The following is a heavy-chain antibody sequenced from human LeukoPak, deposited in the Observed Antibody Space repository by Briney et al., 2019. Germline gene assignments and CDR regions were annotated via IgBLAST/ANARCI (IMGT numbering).Heavy chain of an antibody. Sequence: SETLPLTCAVYGXSFSGYYWSWIRQPPGKGLEWIGEINHSGSTNYNPSLKSRVTISVDTSKNQFSLKLSSVTAADTAVYYCARGRDYYDSSDPNWFDPWGQGTLVTVSS. CDR2: INHSGST. CDR3: ARGRDYYDSSDPNWFDP. CDR1: GXSFSGYY. J-gene: IGHJ5*02. V-gene: IGHV4-34*01. D-gene: IGHD3-22*01.